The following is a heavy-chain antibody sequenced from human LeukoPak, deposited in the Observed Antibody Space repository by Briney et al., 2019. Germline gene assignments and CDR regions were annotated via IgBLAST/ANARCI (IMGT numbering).Heavy chain of an antibody. J-gene: IGHJ4*02. V-gene: IGHV3-7*01. CDR2: IKQDGSEK. CDR1: GFTFSIYW. CDR3: AREGLWATGFDY. Sequence: GGSLRLSCAASGFTFSIYWMSWDRQAPGKGLEWVANIKQDGSEKYYVDSVKGRFTISRDNAKNSLYLQMNSLRAEDTAVYYCAREGLWATGFDYWGQGTLVTVSS. D-gene: IGHD1-26*01.